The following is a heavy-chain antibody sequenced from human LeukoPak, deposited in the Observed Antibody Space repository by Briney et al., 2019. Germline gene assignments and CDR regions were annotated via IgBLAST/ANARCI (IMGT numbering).Heavy chain of an antibody. J-gene: IGHJ6*04. CDR3: ARGEVNDYYYYYGMDV. CDR2: ISYDGSNK. D-gene: IGHD3-9*01. Sequence: GRSLRLSCAASGFTFSSYGMHWVRQAPGKGLEWVAVISYDGSNKYYADSVKGRFTISRDNSKNTLYLQMNSLRSEDTAVYYCARGEVNDYYYYYGMDVWGKGTTVTVSS. CDR1: GFTFSSYG. V-gene: IGHV3-30*03.